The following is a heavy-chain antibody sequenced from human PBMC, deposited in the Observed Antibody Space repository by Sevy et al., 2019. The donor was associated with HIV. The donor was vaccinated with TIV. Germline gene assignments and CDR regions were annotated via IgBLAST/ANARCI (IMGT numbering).Heavy chain of an antibody. Sequence: ASVKVSCKASGYTFTGYYMHWVRQAPGQGLEWMGWINPNSGDTNYAQKFQGRVTMTRDTSISVVYMELSRLGSDDSAVFYCARDGFAVRGVTEPPFDYWGQGTLVTVSS. CDR1: GYTFTGYY. CDR3: ARDGFAVRGVTEPPFDY. V-gene: IGHV1-2*02. J-gene: IGHJ4*02. CDR2: INPNSGDT. D-gene: IGHD3-10*01.